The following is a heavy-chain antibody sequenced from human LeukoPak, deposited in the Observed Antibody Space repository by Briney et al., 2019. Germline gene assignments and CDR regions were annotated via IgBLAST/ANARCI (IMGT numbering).Heavy chain of an antibody. CDR1: GFTFRSYS. J-gene: IGHJ4*02. CDR3: ARDPEAGGFDY. Sequence: PGGSLRLSCVASGFTFRSYSMNWVRQAPGKGLEWVSYISDSSSTIYYADSVKGRFTISRDNAKNSLYLQMNSLRDDDSALYYCARDPEAGGFDYWGQGTLVTVSS. CDR2: ISDSSSTI. D-gene: IGHD3-16*01. V-gene: IGHV3-48*02.